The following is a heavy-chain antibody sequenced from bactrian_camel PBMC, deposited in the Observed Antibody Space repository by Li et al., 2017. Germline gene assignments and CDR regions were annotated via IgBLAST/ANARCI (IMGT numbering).Heavy chain of an antibody. D-gene: IGHD6*01. CDR3: AADTMHGSMYGGSWLHPGEFNY. CDR1: GYTNRITS. CDR2: IDGDGTT. V-gene: IGHV3S53*01. Sequence: HVQLVESGGGSVQAGGSLRLSCGPMGYTNRITSVAWFRQDAGKEREGVAIIDGDGTTTYADSVKGRFTISQDVDKKTMYLQLDNLEPEDTAMYYCAADTMHGSMYGGSWLHPGEFNYWGQGTQVTVS. J-gene: IGHJ4*01.